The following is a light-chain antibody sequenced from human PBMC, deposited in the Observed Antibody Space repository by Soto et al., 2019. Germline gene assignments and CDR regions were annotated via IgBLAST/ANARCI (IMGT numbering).Light chain of an antibody. J-gene: IGKJ5*01. CDR3: QQRSNWPPLT. Sequence: IVLTQSPATLSLAPGERATLSCRASQNINNYVAWYQQKPGQAPRLLIYHASNRATGIPARFRGSGSGTDFTLTISSLEPEDFAVYYCQQRSNWPPLTFGQGTRLEIK. CDR1: QNINNY. V-gene: IGKV3-11*01. CDR2: HAS.